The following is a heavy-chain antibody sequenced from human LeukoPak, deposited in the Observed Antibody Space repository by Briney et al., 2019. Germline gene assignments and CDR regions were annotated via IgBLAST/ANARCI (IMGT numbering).Heavy chain of an antibody. V-gene: IGHV3-64*01. D-gene: IGHD6-19*01. Sequence: PGGSLRLSCAASGFTFSSYAMHWVRQAPGKGLEYVSAISSNGGSTYYANSVKGRFTISRDNSKNTLYLQMGSLRAEDMAVYYCAGSGYSSGWYLWYYYYGMDVWGQGTTVTVSS. CDR1: GFTFSSYA. CDR2: ISSNGGST. J-gene: IGHJ6*02. CDR3: AGSGYSSGWYLWYYYYGMDV.